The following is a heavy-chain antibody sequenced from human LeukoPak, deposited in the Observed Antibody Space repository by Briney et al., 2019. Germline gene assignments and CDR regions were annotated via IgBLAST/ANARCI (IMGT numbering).Heavy chain of an antibody. Sequence: SETLSRTCTVSGGSISSGGYYWSWIRQHPGKGLEWIGYIYYSGSTYYNPSLKSRVTISVDTSKNQFSLKLSSVTAADTAVYYCARGNQKETYGRLKDIVVVRSGFDYWGQGTLVTVSS. CDR1: GGSISSGGYY. V-gene: IGHV4-31*03. J-gene: IGHJ4*02. CDR2: IYYSGST. CDR3: ARGNQKETYGRLKDIVVVRSGFDY. D-gene: IGHD2-2*01.